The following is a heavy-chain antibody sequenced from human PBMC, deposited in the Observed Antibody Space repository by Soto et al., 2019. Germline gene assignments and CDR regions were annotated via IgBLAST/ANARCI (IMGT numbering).Heavy chain of an antibody. D-gene: IGHD6-13*01. CDR1: GFTFSSYG. J-gene: IGHJ6*02. CDR3: AREETEYSSSPDDYYYYYYGMDV. V-gene: IGHV3-33*01. CDR2: IWYDGSNK. Sequence: GGSLRLSCAASGFTFSSYGMHWVRQAPGKGLEWVAVIWYDGSNKYYVDSVKGRFTISRDNSKNTLYLQMNSLRAEDTAVYYCAREETEYSSSPDDYYYYYYGMDVWGQGTTVTVSS.